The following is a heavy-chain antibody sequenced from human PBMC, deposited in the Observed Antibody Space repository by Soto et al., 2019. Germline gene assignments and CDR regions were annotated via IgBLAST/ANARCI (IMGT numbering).Heavy chain of an antibody. V-gene: IGHV4-4*02. J-gene: IGHJ4*02. CDR3: ASRAPGTSVDY. CDR2: IYRTGST. Sequence: SETLSLTCAVSGGSFTSNNWWTWVRQPPGQGLEWIGEIYRTGSTNYNPSLKSRVTISLDKSENQFSLKVTSLNAADTAVYYCASRAPGTSVDYWGQGTLVTVSS. CDR1: GGSFTSNNW. D-gene: IGHD1-7*01.